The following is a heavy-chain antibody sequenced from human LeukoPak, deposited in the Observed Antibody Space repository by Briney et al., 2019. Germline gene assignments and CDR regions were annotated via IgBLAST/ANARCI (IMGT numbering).Heavy chain of an antibody. Sequence: GGSLRLSCAASGFTFSSYPMSWVRQAPGKGLEWVSTFIGSGGNTYYADSVKGRFTISRDNSKNTLYLQTNSLRAEDTAVYYCAKDRGSGWYRRYYFDYWGQGTLVPVSS. J-gene: IGHJ4*02. D-gene: IGHD6-19*01. CDR3: AKDRGSGWYRRYYFDY. CDR2: FIGSGGNT. V-gene: IGHV3-23*01. CDR1: GFTFSSYP.